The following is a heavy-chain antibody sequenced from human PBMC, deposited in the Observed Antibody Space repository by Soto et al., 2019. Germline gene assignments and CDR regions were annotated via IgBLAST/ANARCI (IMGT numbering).Heavy chain of an antibody. V-gene: IGHV3-30*18. CDR3: AKDRVASGWYSGDYYYGMDV. CDR2: ISYDGSNK. Sequence: QVQLVESGGGVVQPGRSLRLSCAASGFTFSSYGMHWVRQAPGKGLEWVAVISYDGSNKYYADSVKGRFTISRDNSKNTLYLQMNSLRAEDTAGYYCAKDRVASGWYSGDYYYGMDVWGQGTTVTVSS. CDR1: GFTFSSYG. J-gene: IGHJ6*02. D-gene: IGHD6-19*01.